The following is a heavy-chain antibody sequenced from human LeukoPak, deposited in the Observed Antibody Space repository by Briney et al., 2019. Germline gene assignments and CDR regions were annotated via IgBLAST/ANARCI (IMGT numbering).Heavy chain of an antibody. CDR3: ARDTYYYDSSGYYPFDY. V-gene: IGHV4-61*02. D-gene: IGHD3-22*01. CDR1: GDSISSGDYY. CDR2: ISSSGST. Sequence: SETLSLTCTVSGDSISSGDYYWSWIRQPAGKGLEWIGRISSSGSTNYNPSLKSRVTISVDTSKNQFSLKLSSVTAADTAVYYCARDTYYYDSSGYYPFDYWGQGTLVTVSS. J-gene: IGHJ4*02.